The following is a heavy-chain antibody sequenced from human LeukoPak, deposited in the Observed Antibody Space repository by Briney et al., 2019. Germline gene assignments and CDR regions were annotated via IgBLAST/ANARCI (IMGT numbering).Heavy chain of an antibody. CDR3: ARVQVTANWFDP. V-gene: IGHV4-34*01. Sequence: KXLEWIGEINPGGSSNYNPSLKNRVTMSVDTSKNQFSLKVKSVTAEDTAVYYCARVQVTANWFDPWGQGTLVTVSS. D-gene: IGHD4-11*01. J-gene: IGHJ5*02. CDR2: INPGGSS.